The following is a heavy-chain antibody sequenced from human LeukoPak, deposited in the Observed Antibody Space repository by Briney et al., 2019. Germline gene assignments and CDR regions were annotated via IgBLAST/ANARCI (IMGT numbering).Heavy chain of an antibody. Sequence: GESLKISCKGSGYSFTSYWIGWVRQMPGKGLEWMGIIYPGDSDTRYSPSFQGQVTISADKSISTAYLQWSSLKASDTAMYYCARKYYYGSGSKYNWFDPWGQGTLVTVSS. D-gene: IGHD3-10*01. CDR1: GYSFTSYW. J-gene: IGHJ5*02. CDR3: ARKYYYGSGSKYNWFDP. CDR2: IYPGDSDT. V-gene: IGHV5-51*01.